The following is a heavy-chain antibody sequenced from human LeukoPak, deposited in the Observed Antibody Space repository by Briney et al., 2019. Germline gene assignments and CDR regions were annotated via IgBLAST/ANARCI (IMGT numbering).Heavy chain of an antibody. Sequence: PGRSLRLSCAASGFTFSSYGMHWVRQAPGKGLEWVAVIWYDGSNKYYADSVKGRFTISRDNSKNTLYLQMNSLRAEDTAVYYCAKGDYDYGGFDPWGQETLVTVSS. J-gene: IGHJ5*02. CDR1: GFTFSSYG. D-gene: IGHD3-3*01. CDR2: IWYDGSNK. CDR3: AKGDYDYGGFDP. V-gene: IGHV3-33*06.